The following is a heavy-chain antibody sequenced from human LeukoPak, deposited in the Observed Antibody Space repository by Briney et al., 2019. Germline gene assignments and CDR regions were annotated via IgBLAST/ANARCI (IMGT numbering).Heavy chain of an antibody. CDR3: ARDYSYYDSSGSLWGY. D-gene: IGHD3-22*01. J-gene: IGHJ4*02. Sequence: GGSLRLSCAASGLTFSDYYMSWIRQAPGKGLEWVSYISSSGSTIYYADSVKGRFTISRDNAKNSLYLQMNSLRAEDTAVYYCARDYSYYDSSGSLWGYWGQGTLVTVSS. CDR1: GLTFSDYY. V-gene: IGHV3-11*01. CDR2: ISSSGSTI.